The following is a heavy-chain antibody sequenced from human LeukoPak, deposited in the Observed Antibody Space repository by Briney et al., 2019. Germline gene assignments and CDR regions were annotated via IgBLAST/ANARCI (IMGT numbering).Heavy chain of an antibody. Sequence: GGSLRLSCAASGFTFSIYAMAWVRQAPGRGLEWVSSISSSSTYIYYTDSVRGRFTISRDNAKNSLYLQMNSLRAEDTAVYWCARDYIAYDPLDYWGQGTLVTVSS. CDR2: ISSSSTYI. CDR3: ARDYIAYDPLDY. D-gene: IGHD3-3*01. J-gene: IGHJ4*02. V-gene: IGHV3-21*01. CDR1: GFTFSIYA.